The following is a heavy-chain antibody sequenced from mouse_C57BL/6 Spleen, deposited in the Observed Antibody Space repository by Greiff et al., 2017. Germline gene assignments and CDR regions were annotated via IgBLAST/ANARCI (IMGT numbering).Heavy chain of an antibody. J-gene: IGHJ2*01. D-gene: IGHD1-1*01. CDR1: GYTFTSYW. CDR3: TRAYDGSRGDYFDD. V-gene: IGHV1-64*01. Sequence: VQLQQPGAELVKPGASVKLSCKASGYTFTSYWMHWVKQRPGQGLEWIGMIDPNSGSTNSNEKFKSKATLTVDKSSSAAYMQLSGLTSEDTAVYYCTRAYDGSRGDYFDDGGEGTTLTVSS. CDR2: IDPNSGST.